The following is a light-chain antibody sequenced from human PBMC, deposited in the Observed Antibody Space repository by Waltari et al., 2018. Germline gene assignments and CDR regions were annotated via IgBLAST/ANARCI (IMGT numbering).Light chain of an antibody. J-gene: IGLJ7*01. CDR3: GTWDSSLSGAV. Sequence: QSVLTQPPSVSAAPGQRVTISCSGGSSTIGHNYVSWYQQFPGTAPKLLIYENNARPSGIPGRFSGSKSGTSATLDITGLQAGDEADYYCGTWDSSLSGAVFGGGTHLTVL. CDR1: SSTIGHNY. CDR2: ENN. V-gene: IGLV1-51*02.